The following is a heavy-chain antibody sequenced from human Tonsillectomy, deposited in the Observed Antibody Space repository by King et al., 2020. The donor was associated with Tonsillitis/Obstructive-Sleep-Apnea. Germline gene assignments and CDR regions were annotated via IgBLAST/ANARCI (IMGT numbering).Heavy chain of an antibody. CDR2: IYSGGFT. Sequence: GQLVQSGGGLIQPGGSLRLSCAASGFTVSNNYMSWVRQAPGKGLEWVSVIYSGGFTYYADSVRGRFTISRDNSKNTLYLQMNSLRADDTAVYYCARDRKEMSTNYYFDYWRQGTLVTVSS. D-gene: IGHD5-24*01. CDR1: GFTVSNNY. V-gene: IGHV3-53*01. J-gene: IGHJ4*02. CDR3: ARDRKEMSTNYYFDY.